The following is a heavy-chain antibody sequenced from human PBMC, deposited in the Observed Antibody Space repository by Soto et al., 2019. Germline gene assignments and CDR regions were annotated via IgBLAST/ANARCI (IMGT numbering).Heavy chain of an antibody. V-gene: IGHV4-31*03. J-gene: IGHJ4*02. CDR2: MYYSGST. D-gene: IGHD4-17*01. CDR3: ASSRQTVTSRFDV. Sequence: QVQLQESGPGLVRPSQTLSLTCTVSGASISSDGYYWGWIRQHPGKGLEYIAYMYYSGSTYYNPSPKSRVTMSVDASKHQVSLKLSSVTAADTAVYYCASSRQTVTSRFDVWGQGALVTVSS. CDR1: GASISSDGYY.